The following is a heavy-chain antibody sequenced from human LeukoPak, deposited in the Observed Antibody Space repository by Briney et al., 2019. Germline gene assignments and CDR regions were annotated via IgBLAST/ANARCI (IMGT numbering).Heavy chain of an antibody. CDR3: ARGPRADDSSGYPVDY. D-gene: IGHD3-22*01. J-gene: IGHJ4*02. CDR2: INHSGST. CDR1: GGSFSGYY. V-gene: IGHV4-34*01. Sequence: SETLSLTCAVYGGSFSGYYWSWIRQPPGKGLEWIGEINHSGSTNSNPSLKSRVTISVDTSKNQFSLNLSSVTAADTAVYYCARGPRADDSSGYPVDYWGQGTLVTVSS.